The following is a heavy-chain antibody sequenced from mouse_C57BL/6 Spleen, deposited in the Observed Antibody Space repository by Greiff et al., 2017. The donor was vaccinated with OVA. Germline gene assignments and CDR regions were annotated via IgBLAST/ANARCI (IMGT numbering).Heavy chain of an antibody. V-gene: IGHV1-81*01. Sequence: QVQLQQSGAELARPGASVKLSCKASGYTFTSYGISWVKQRTGQGLEWIGEIYPRSGNTYYNEKFKGKATLTADKSSSTAYMELSSLTSEDSAVYFCARPDSSGFYYAMDYWGQGTSVTVSS. CDR1: GYTFTSYG. D-gene: IGHD3-2*02. CDR3: ARPDSSGFYYAMDY. J-gene: IGHJ4*01. CDR2: IYPRSGNT.